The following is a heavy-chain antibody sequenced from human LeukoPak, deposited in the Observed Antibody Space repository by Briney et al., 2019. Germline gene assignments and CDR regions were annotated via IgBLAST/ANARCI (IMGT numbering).Heavy chain of an antibody. V-gene: IGHV4-4*07. D-gene: IGHD2-15*01. CDR1: GGYISSYY. CDR2: IYTSGST. J-gene: IGHJ5*02. Sequence: PSETLSLTCTVSGGYISSYYWSWIRQPAGKGLEWIGRIYTSGSTNYNPSLKSRVTMSVDTSKNQFSLKLSSVTAADTAVYYCARDRASCIGGSCYNWFDPWGQGTLVTVSS. CDR3: ARDRASCIGGSCYNWFDP.